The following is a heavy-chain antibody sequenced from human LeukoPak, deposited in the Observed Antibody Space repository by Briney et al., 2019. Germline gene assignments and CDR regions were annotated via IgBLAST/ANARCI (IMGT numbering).Heavy chain of an antibody. CDR2: LYTDDTT. Sequence: GGSLRLSCAASGFTVSDYYMSWVRQAPGKGLEWVSLLYTDDTTIYADSVESRFTISRDDYKNTIYLHMTTLRGEDTAVYYCARGGAFYWNPRYWGQGTLVTVSS. D-gene: IGHD1-1*01. V-gene: IGHV3-53*01. J-gene: IGHJ4*02. CDR1: GFTVSDYY. CDR3: ARGGAFYWNPRY.